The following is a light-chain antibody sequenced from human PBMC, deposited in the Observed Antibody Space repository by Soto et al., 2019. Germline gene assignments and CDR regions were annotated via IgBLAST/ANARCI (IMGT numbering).Light chain of an antibody. Sequence: DIQMTQSPSTLSASVGDRVTITCRADQSITRWLAWFQPKPGKAPSLLLYDATYLQPGVPARFSGSGSGTDFTLTISSLQPDDFATYYCHQYNGYSHSFGQGTKVDIK. CDR3: HQYNGYSHS. CDR2: DAT. CDR1: QSITRW. V-gene: IGKV1-5*01. J-gene: IGKJ2*01.